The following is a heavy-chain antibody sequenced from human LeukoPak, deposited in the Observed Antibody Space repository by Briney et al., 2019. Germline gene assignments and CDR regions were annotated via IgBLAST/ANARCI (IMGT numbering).Heavy chain of an antibody. V-gene: IGHV1-2*02. D-gene: IGHD2-2*01. CDR1: GYTFTGYY. Sequence: ASVKVSCKASGYTFTGYYMHWVRQAPGQGLVWMGWINPNSGGTNYAQKFQGRVTMTRDTSISTAYMELSRLRSDDTAVYYCARVSRYCSSTSCYPSYDYWGQGTLVTVSS. CDR2: INPNSGGT. CDR3: ARVSRYCSSTSCYPSYDY. J-gene: IGHJ4*02.